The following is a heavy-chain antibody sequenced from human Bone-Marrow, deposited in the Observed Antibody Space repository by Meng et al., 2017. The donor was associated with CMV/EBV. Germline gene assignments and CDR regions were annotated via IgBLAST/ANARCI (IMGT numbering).Heavy chain of an antibody. Sequence: GESLKIYCAASGFTFSSYWMHWVRQAPGKGLVWVSRINSDGSSTSYADSVKGRFTISRDNAKNTLYLQMNSLRAEDTAVYYCAKDIGRATVTLHYYYYGMDVWGQGTTVTVSS. CDR3: AKDIGRATVTLHYYYYGMDV. V-gene: IGHV3-74*01. J-gene: IGHJ6*02. CDR2: INSDGSST. D-gene: IGHD4-11*01. CDR1: GFTFSSYW.